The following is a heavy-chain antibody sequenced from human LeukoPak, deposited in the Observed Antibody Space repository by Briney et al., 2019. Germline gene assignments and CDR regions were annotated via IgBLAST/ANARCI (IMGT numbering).Heavy chain of an antibody. CDR3: ARDGYCSSTSCLVAYYYYYGMDV. CDR1: GYTFTSYG. J-gene: IGHJ6*02. Sequence: ASVKVSCKASGYTFTSYGISWVRQAPGQGLEWMGWISAYNGNTNYAQKLQGRVTMTTDTSTSTAYMELRSLRSDDTAVYYCARDGYCSSTSCLVAYYYYYGMDVWGQGTRSPSP. D-gene: IGHD2-2*03. CDR2: ISAYNGNT. V-gene: IGHV1-18*01.